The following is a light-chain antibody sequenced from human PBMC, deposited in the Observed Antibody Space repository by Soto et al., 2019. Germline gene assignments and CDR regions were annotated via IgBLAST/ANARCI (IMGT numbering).Light chain of an antibody. J-gene: IGLJ2*01. CDR2: GNS. CDR1: SSNIGGGYD. CDR3: QSYDSSLHVV. Sequence: QSVLTQPPSVSGAPGQRVTISCTGSSSNIGGGYDVHWYQQLPGTAPKLLIYGNSNRPSGVPDRFSGSKSGTSASLAITGLQAEDEADYYCQSYDSSLHVVFGGGTKLTVL. V-gene: IGLV1-40*01.